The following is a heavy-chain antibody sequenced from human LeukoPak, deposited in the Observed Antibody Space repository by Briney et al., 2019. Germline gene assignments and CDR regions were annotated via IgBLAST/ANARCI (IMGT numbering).Heavy chain of an antibody. D-gene: IGHD3-22*01. CDR2: IKQDGSEK. CDR3: ARDHYYDSSGSIDY. J-gene: IGHJ4*02. CDR1: GFTFSSYW. V-gene: IGHV3-7*03. Sequence: GGSLRLSCAASGFTFSSYWMSWVRQAPGKGLEWVANIKQDGSEKYYVDSVKGRFTISRDNAKNSLYLQMNSLRAEDTAVYYCARDHYYDSSGSIDYWGQGTLVTVSS.